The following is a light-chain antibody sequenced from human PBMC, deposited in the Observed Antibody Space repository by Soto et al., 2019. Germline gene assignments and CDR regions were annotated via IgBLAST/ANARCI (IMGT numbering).Light chain of an antibody. CDR2: GAS. V-gene: IGKV3D-20*02. Sequence: ELVLTQSPGTLSLSPWERATLSCRASQSLSSRNLAWYQQKPGQAPRPLIYGASSRATGTPDRFSGSGSGTDFTLTISSLEPEDFAVYYCQQRSNWPTCGQGTKVDIK. J-gene: IGKJ1*01. CDR1: QSLSSRN. CDR3: QQRSNWPT.